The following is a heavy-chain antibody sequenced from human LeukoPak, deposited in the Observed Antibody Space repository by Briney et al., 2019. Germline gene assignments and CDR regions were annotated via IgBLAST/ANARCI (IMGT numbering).Heavy chain of an antibody. V-gene: IGHV4-34*01. Sequence: SDTLSLSCAVEGGSFRGYYWSWIRQPPGNGLEWIGEINLGGSTNYNPSLESRVTISVDRSKNQFSLKLSSVTAADTAVYYCARESSGAPDVWGQGTTVTVSS. CDR3: ARESSGAPDV. D-gene: IGHD6-19*01. CDR1: GGSFRGYY. J-gene: IGHJ6*02. CDR2: INLGGST.